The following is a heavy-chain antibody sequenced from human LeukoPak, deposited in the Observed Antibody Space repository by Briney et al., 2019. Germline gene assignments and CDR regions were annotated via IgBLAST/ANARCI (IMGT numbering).Heavy chain of an antibody. J-gene: IGHJ3*02. CDR3: ARTGYVTIFGVVLTDAFDI. CDR1: GFTFSSYA. CDR2: ISGSGGST. D-gene: IGHD3-3*01. Sequence: GGSLRLSCAASGFTFSSYAMSWVRQAPGKGLEWVSAISGSGGSTYYADSVRGRFTISRGNSKNTLYLQMNSLRAEDTAVYYCARTGYVTIFGVVLTDAFDIWGQGTMVTVSS. V-gene: IGHV3-23*01.